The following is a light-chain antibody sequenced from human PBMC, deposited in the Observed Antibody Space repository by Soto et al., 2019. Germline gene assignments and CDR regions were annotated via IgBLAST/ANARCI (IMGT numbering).Light chain of an antibody. V-gene: IGLV7-46*01. CDR2: DTS. CDR3: LLSYSGARV. CDR1: TGAVTSGHY. J-gene: IGLJ3*02. Sequence: QAVVTQEPSLTVSPGGTVTLTCGSSTGAVTSGHYPYWFQQKPGQGPRTLIYDTSNKHSWTPARFSGSLLGGKAALTLSGAQPEDEAEYYFLLSYSGARVFGGGTQLTVL.